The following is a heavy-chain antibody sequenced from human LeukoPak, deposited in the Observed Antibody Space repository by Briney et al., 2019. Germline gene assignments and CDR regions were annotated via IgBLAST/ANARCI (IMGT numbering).Heavy chain of an antibody. CDR1: GFIFSNYG. CDR3: AKDWYPYGPHYFDY. Sequence: GMPLRLSCAASGFIFSNYGMHWVRQTPGKGLEWVAVISYEGSNKYYADSVKGRSTISRDNSKNTLYLQMNGLRAEDTAMYYCAKDWYPYGPHYFDYWGQGTLVTVSS. CDR2: ISYEGSNK. V-gene: IGHV3-30*18. D-gene: IGHD3-10*01. J-gene: IGHJ4*02.